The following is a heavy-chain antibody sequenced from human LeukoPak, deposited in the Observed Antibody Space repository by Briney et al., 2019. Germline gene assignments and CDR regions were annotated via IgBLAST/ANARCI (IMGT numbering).Heavy chain of an antibody. D-gene: IGHD6-19*01. V-gene: IGHV3-21*01. CDR3: ARTLPKYSSGFNPYYFDY. CDR2: ISSSSSYI. J-gene: IGHJ4*02. CDR1: GFTFSSYS. Sequence: GGSLRLSCATSGFTFSSYSMNWVRQAPGKGLEWVSSISSSSSYIYYADSVKGRFTISRDNAKNSLYLQMNSLRAEDTAVYYCARTLPKYSSGFNPYYFDYWGQGTLVTVSS.